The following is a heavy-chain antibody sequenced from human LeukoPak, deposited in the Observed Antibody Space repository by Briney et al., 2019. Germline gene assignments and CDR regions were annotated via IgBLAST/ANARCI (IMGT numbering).Heavy chain of an antibody. CDR2: IYPGDSDT. V-gene: IGHV5-51*01. CDR1: GYSFTSYW. CDR3: ARQAYYYDSYDAFDI. D-gene: IGHD3-22*01. Sequence: PGESLKISCKGSGYSFTSYWIGWVRQMPGKGLEWMGIIYPGDSDTRYSPSFQGQVTISADKSISTAYLQWSSLKASDTAMYCCARQAYYYDSYDAFDIWGQGTMVTVSS. J-gene: IGHJ3*02.